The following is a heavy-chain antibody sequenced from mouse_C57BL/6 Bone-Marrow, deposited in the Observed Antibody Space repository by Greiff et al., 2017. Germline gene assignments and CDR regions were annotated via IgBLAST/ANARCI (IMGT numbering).Heavy chain of an antibody. V-gene: IGHV1-22*01. CDR1: GYTFTDYN. Sequence: EVKLMESGPELVKPGASVKMSCKASGYTFTDYNMHWVKQSHGKSLEWIGYINPNNGGTSYNQKFKGKATLTVNKSSSTAYMELRSLTSEDSAVYYCARDHGYDVGAWFAYWGQGTLVTVSA. D-gene: IGHD2-2*01. CDR2: INPNNGGT. CDR3: ARDHGYDVGAWFAY. J-gene: IGHJ3*01.